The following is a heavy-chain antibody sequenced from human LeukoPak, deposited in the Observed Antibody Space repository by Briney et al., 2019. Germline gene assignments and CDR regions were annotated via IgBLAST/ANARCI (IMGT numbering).Heavy chain of an antibody. CDR3: ARDKRGSGWYGG. J-gene: IGHJ4*02. Sequence: ASVKVSCKASGGTFSSYGISWVRQAPGQGLEWMGWISAYNGNTNYAQKLQGRVTMTTDTSTSTAYMELRSLRSDDTAVYYCARDKRGSGWYGGWGQGTLVTVSS. CDR1: GGTFSSYG. V-gene: IGHV1-18*01. D-gene: IGHD6-19*01. CDR2: ISAYNGNT.